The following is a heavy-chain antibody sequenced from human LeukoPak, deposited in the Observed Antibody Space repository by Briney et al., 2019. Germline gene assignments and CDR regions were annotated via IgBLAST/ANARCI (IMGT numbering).Heavy chain of an antibody. D-gene: IGHD3-22*01. CDR3: ARALNYYDSSGHFDY. CDR1: GFTFSSYA. CDR2: ISYDGSNK. J-gene: IGHJ4*02. V-gene: IGHV3-30-3*01. Sequence: PGGSLRLSCAASGFTFSSYAMHWVRQAPGKGLEWVAVISYDGSNKYYADSVKGRFTISRDSSKNTLYLQMNSLRAEDTAVYYCARALNYYDSSGHFDYWGQGTLVTVSS.